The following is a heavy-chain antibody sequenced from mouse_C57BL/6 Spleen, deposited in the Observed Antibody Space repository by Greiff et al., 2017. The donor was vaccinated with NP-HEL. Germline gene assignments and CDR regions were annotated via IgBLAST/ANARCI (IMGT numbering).Heavy chain of an antibody. CDR3: TLITTVVAYYFDY. CDR2: IDPEDGDT. CDR1: GFNITDYY. J-gene: IGHJ2*01. V-gene: IGHV14-1*01. Sequence: EVQLVESGAELVRPGASVKLSCTASGFNITDYYMHWVKQRPEQGLEWIGRIDPEDGDTEYAPKFQGKATMTADTSSNTAYLQLSSLTSEDTAVYYCTLITTVVAYYFDYWGQGTTLTVSS. D-gene: IGHD1-1*01.